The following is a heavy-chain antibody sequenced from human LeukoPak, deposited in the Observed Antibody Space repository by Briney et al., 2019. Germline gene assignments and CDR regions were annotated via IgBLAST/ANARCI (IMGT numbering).Heavy chain of an antibody. J-gene: IGHJ3*01. Sequence: GESLKISCKGSGYSFTSYWIGWVRQMPGKGLEWMGIIYPGDSDTRYSPSFQGRVTISADKSINTAYLQWSSLQASDTAMYYCGMSGDRVPLQDDVFDVWGQGTMVTVST. CDR1: GYSFTSYW. D-gene: IGHD1-26*01. CDR2: IYPGDSDT. V-gene: IGHV5-51*01. CDR3: GMSGDRVPLQDDVFDV.